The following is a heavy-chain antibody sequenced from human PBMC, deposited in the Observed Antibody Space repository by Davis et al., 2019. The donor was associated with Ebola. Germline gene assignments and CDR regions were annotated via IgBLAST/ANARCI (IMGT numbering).Heavy chain of an antibody. CDR1: VITFSSYA. J-gene: IGHJ4*02. CDR3: VRHRETGTPRSRFDY. Sequence: GGSLRLSCTDSVITFSSYAMTWVRQAPGKGLEWVSAISGSGGSTYYADSVKGRFTISRDNSKKTLYLQMNSLRAEDTAVYYCVRHRETGTPRSRFDYWGQGTLVAVSS. V-gene: IGHV3-23*01. CDR2: ISGSGGST. D-gene: IGHD1-7*01.